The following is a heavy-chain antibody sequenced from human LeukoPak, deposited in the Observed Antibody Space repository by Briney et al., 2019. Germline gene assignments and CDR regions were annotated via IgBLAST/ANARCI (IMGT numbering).Heavy chain of an antibody. V-gene: IGHV3-15*01. CDR1: GFTFSNAW. CDR2: IKSKTDGGTT. J-gene: IGHJ4*02. Sequence: PGGSLRLSCAASGFTFSNAWMSWVRQAPGKGLEWVGRIKSKTDGGTTDYAAPVKGRFTISRDDSKNTLYLQMNSLKTEDTAVYYCTTDADDRNYYDSSGYSTTLVYWGQGTLVTVSS. D-gene: IGHD3-22*01. CDR3: TTDADDRNYYDSSGYSTTLVY.